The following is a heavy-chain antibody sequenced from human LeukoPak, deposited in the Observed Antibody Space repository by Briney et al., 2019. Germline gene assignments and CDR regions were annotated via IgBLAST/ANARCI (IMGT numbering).Heavy chain of an antibody. CDR1: GVSISGSSYY. V-gene: IGHV4-39*02. CDR2: IYYSGST. J-gene: IGHJ4*02. D-gene: IGHD3-22*01. Sequence: SETLSLTCTVSGVSISGSSYYWGWIRQPPGKGLEWIGSIYYSGSTYYNPSLKSRVTISADTSKNQFSLQLNSVTPEDTAVYYCARDYYDSSGYSHYDYWGQGTLVTVSS. CDR3: ARDYYDSSGYSHYDY.